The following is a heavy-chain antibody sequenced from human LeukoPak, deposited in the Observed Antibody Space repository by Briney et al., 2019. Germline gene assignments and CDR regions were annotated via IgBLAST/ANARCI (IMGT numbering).Heavy chain of an antibody. CDR1: GYTLTELS. CDR3: ARVIRSITMIVVTGDAFDI. D-gene: IGHD3-22*01. CDR2: FDPEDGET. Sequence: ASVKVSCKVSGYTLTELSMHWVRQAPGKGLEWMGGFDPEDGETIYAQKFQGRVTMTEDTSTDTAYMELSSLRSEDTAVYYCARVIRSITMIVVTGDAFDIWGQGTMVTVSS. J-gene: IGHJ3*02. V-gene: IGHV1-24*01.